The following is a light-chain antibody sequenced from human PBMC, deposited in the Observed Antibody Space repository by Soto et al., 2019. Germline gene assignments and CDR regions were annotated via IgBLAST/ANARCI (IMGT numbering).Light chain of an antibody. Sequence: DIQMTQSPSTLSASVGDRVIITCRASQSISSLLAWYQQKPGKAPKLLIYKASSLESGVPSRFSGSGSGTEFTLTISRLQPDDFATYYCQHYNSYSPFGGGTKVEIK. CDR1: QSISSL. CDR3: QHYNSYSP. V-gene: IGKV1-5*03. J-gene: IGKJ4*02. CDR2: KAS.